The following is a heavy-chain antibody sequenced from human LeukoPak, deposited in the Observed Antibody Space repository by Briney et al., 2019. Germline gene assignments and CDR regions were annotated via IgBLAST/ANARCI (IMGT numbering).Heavy chain of an antibody. CDR2: ISSSSSYI. D-gene: IGHD6-6*01. Sequence: GGSLRLSCAASGLTFSSYSMNWVRQAPGKGLVWDSSISSSSSYIYYADSVKGRFTISRDNSKNTLYLQMNSLRAEDTAVYYCARDPIAARGGYFDYWGQGTLVTVSS. J-gene: IGHJ4*02. V-gene: IGHV3-21*01. CDR1: GLTFSSYS. CDR3: ARDPIAARGGYFDY.